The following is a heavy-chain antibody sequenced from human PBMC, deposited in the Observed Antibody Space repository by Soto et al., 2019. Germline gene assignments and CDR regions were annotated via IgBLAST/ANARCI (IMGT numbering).Heavy chain of an antibody. D-gene: IGHD1-1*01. V-gene: IGHV3-74*01. CDR3: ARAKGYPYYYYGMDV. CDR2: INSDGSST. CDR1: GFTFSSYW. J-gene: IGHJ6*02. Sequence: GGSLRLSCAASGFTFSSYWMHWVRQAPGKGLVWVSRINSDGSSTSYADSVKGRFTISRDNAKNTLYLQMNSLRAEDTAVYYCARAKGYPYYYYGMDVWGQGTTVTVS.